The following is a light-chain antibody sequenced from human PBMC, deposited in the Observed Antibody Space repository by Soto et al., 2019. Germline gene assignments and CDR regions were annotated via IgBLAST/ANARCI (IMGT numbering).Light chain of an antibody. CDR1: QSVSSN. Sequence: EIVMTQSPATLSVSPGERATLSCRASQSVSSNLDWYQQKPGQAPRLLIYGASTRATGVPARFSGSGSGTEFTLTISSLQSEDFAVYYCQQYKNWPSWTFGQGTKVEIK. J-gene: IGKJ1*01. CDR2: GAS. V-gene: IGKV3-15*01. CDR3: QQYKNWPSWT.